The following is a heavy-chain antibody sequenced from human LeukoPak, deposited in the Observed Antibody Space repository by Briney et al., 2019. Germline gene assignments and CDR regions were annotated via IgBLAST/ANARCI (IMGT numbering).Heavy chain of an antibody. Sequence: GESLKISCKGSGYSFTSYWIGWVRQMPGKGLEWMEIIYPGDSDTRYSPSFQGQVTISADKSISTAYLQWSSLKASDTAMYYCARRITMVRGVANWFDPWGQGTLVTVSS. J-gene: IGHJ5*02. D-gene: IGHD3-10*01. CDR2: IYPGDSDT. V-gene: IGHV5-51*01. CDR3: ARRITMVRGVANWFDP. CDR1: GYSFTSYW.